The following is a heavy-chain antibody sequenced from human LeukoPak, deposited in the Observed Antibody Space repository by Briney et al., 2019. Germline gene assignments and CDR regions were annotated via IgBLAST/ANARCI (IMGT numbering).Heavy chain of an antibody. Sequence: PSETLSLTCAVSGYSISSGYYWGWIRQPPGKGLEWIGEINHSGSTNYNPSLKSRVTISVDTSKNQFSLKLSSVPAADTAVYYCARGALAYRSRSPTPRSMDVWGKGTTVTVSS. D-gene: IGHD2-15*01. J-gene: IGHJ6*04. CDR1: GYSISSGYY. CDR2: INHSGST. V-gene: IGHV4-38-2*01. CDR3: ARGALAYRSRSPTPRSMDV.